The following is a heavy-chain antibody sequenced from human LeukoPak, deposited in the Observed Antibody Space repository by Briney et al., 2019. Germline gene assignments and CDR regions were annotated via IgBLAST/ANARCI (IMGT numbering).Heavy chain of an antibody. CDR3: ARGPRGGYDWFDP. V-gene: IGHV1-3*03. D-gene: IGHD5-12*01. CDR1: GYTFTSYA. J-gene: IGHJ5*02. CDR2: INAGNGNT. Sequence: ASVKVSCKASGYTFTSYAMHWVRQAPGQRLQWMGWINAGNGNTKYSQEFQGRVTITRDTSASTAYMELSSLRSEDMAVYYCARGPRGGYDWFDPWGQGTLVTVSS.